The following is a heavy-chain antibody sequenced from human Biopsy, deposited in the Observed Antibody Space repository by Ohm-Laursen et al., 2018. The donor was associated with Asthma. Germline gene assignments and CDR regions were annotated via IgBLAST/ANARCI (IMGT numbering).Heavy chain of an antibody. V-gene: IGHV4-59*01. D-gene: IGHD2-2*01. J-gene: IGHJ4*02. CDR2: VHSTGST. CDR1: PGSINDYY. CDR3: VRATSTRSQSGPHYFDH. Sequence: SQTLYLTCTVSPGSINDYYWNWIRQFPGKGLEWIGYVHSTGSTRFNPSLKSQLTISVDTSVDQVSLKLTSVTAADTAVYYCVRATSTRSQSGPHYFDHWGQGTLVTVSS.